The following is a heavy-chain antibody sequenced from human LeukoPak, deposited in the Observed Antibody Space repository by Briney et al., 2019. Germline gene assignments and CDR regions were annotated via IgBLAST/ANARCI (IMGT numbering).Heavy chain of an antibody. D-gene: IGHD6-19*01. CDR1: GGSISSYY. Sequence: SETLSLTCTVSGGSISSYYWSWIRQTPGKGLEWIGYSHYSGSTSYNPSLKSRVTISVDTSKNQSSLKLSSVTAADTAVYYCARVRPAVAGTHYFDYWGQGTLVTVSS. CDR2: SHYSGST. J-gene: IGHJ4*02. V-gene: IGHV4-59*01. CDR3: ARVRPAVAGTHYFDY.